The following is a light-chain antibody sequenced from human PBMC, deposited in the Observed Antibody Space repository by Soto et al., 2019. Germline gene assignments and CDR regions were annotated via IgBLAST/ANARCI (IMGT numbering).Light chain of an antibody. J-gene: IGKJ1*01. Sequence: DIVMTQSPLSLPVTPGEPASISCRSSQSLLHSNGYNYLDRYLQKPGQSPQLLIYLGSNRASGVPDRFSGSGSGTDFTLKISRVEAEDVGVYYCMQALQISWTFGQGTKVEIK. CDR3: MQALQISWT. CDR1: QSLLHSNGYNY. CDR2: LGS. V-gene: IGKV2-28*01.